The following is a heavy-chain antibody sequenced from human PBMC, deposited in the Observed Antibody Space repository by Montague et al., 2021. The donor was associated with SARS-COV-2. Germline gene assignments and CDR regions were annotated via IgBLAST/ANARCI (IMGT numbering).Heavy chain of an antibody. CDR2: INHSGTT. V-gene: IGHV4-34*01. J-gene: IGHJ4*01. CDR1: GGSFSGCY. D-gene: IGHD3-9*01. Sequence: SETLSLTCAVYGGSFSGCYWTWIRQSPGKGLEWIADINHSGTTNYNFNPSIRISITISMYTSKSQFSLKLSSVTATDTGVYYCARWDPRTLTLIGLLGKSASDYWGHGTLVTVSS. CDR3: ARWDPRTLTLIGLLGKSASDY.